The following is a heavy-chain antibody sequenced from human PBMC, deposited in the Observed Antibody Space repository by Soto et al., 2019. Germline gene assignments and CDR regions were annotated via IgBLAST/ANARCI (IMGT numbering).Heavy chain of an antibody. V-gene: IGHV1-69*06. CDR2: IIPIFGTA. CDR3: ARDGDYGDYAGKGVGMKYYGMDV. J-gene: IGHJ6*02. Sequence: KVSCKASGGTFSSYAISWVRQAPGQGLEWMGGIIPIFGTANYAQKFQGRVTITADKSTSTAYMELSSLRSEDTAVYYCARDGDYGDYAGKGVGMKYYGMDVWGQGTTVTVSS. D-gene: IGHD4-17*01. CDR1: GGTFSSYA.